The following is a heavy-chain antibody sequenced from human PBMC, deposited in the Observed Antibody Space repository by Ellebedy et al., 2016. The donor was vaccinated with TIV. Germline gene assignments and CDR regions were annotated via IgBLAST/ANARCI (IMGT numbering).Heavy chain of an antibody. CDR2: INPSGGST. J-gene: IGHJ4*02. V-gene: IGHV1-46*01. D-gene: IGHD6-13*01. CDR3: ARVPPPSVGIAAAGTWGGVFDY. CDR1: GYTFTGYY. Sequence: ASVKVSXKASGYTFTGYYMHWVRQAPGQGLEWMGIINPSGGSTSYAQKFQGRVTMTRDTSTSTVYMELSSLRSEDTAVYYCARVPPPSVGIAAAGTWGGVFDYWGQGTLVTVSS.